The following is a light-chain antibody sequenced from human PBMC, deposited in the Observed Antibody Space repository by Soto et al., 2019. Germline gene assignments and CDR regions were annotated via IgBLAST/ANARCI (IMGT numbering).Light chain of an antibody. J-gene: IGKJ1*01. CDR2: WAS. CDR1: QSVLSSSNNKHY. V-gene: IGKV4-1*01. CDR3: QQYHSART. Sequence: DIVMTQSPDSLAVSLGETATINCTSSQSVLSSSNNKHYLAWYQHKPGQPPKLLIYWASTRQSGVPDRFSGSGSGTDFTLTISSLQAEDVAVYYCQQYHSARTFGQGTKVEIK.